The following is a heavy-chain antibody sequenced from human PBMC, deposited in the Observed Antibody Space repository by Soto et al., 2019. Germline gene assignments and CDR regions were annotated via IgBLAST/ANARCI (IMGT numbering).Heavy chain of an antibody. J-gene: IGHJ4*02. Sequence: QVQLVQSGAEEKKPGASVKVSCKASGYTFTSYAMHWVRQAPGQRLEWMGWINAGNGNTKYSQKFQGRVNINRETSASTDYMELSRLRYEDTAVYYCARSIVVVTALDYWGQGTLVTVSS. CDR1: GYTFTSYA. V-gene: IGHV1-3*05. D-gene: IGHD2-21*02. CDR3: ARSIVVVTALDY. CDR2: INAGNGNT.